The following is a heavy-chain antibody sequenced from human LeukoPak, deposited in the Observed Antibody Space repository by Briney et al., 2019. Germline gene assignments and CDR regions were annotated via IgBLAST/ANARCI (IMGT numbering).Heavy chain of an antibody. CDR1: GGSFSGYY. CDR2: INHSGST. V-gene: IGHV4-34*01. D-gene: IGHD6-13*01. Sequence: SETLPLTCAVYGGSFSGYYWSWIRQPPGKGLEWIGGINHSGSTNYNPSLKSRVTISVDTSKNQFSLKLSSVTAAAPAVYYCARGRYSRSWYFSLTWFDPWGQGTLVTVSS. CDR3: ARGRYSRSWYFSLTWFDP. J-gene: IGHJ5*02.